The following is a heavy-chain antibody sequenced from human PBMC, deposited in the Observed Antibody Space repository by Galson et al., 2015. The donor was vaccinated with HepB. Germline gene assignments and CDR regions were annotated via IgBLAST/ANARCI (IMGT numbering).Heavy chain of an antibody. CDR3: AKDITPHFIAAASFDY. V-gene: IGHV3-9*01. CDR2: ISWNSGSI. D-gene: IGHD6-13*01. Sequence: SLRLSCAASGFTFDDYAMHWVRQAPGKGLEWVSGISWNSGSIGYADSVKGRFTISRDNAKNSLYLQMNSLRAEDTALYHCAKDITPHFIAAASFDYWGQGTLVTVSS. CDR1: GFTFDDYA. J-gene: IGHJ4*02.